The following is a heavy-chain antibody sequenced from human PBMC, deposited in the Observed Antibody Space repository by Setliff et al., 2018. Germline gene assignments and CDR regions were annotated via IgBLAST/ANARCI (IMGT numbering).Heavy chain of an antibody. J-gene: IGHJ3*02. Sequence: GGSLRLSCSASGFTFNTYTMHWVRQAPGKGLEYVSSIGPKGGSTYYANSVKGIFTISRDSSNNTLYLQMSSLSAADTSVSYFVKTHWDTCILGAFDIWGQGTMVTVSS. CDR1: GFTFNTYT. CDR3: VKTHWDTCILGAFDI. D-gene: IGHD7-27*01. CDR2: IGPKGGST. V-gene: IGHV3-64D*09.